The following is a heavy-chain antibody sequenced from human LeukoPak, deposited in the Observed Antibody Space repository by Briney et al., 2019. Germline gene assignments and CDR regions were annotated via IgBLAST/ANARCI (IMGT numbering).Heavy chain of an antibody. D-gene: IGHD3-22*01. J-gene: IGHJ6*03. CDR3: ARDYYDSSGYYPSSYYYYMDV. CDR1: GYTFTGYY. Sequence: ASVKVSCKASGYTFTGYYMHWVRQAPGQGLEWMGWINPNSGGTNYAQKFQGRVTMTRDTSISTAYMELSRLRSDDTAVYYCARDYYDSSGYYPSSYYYYMDVWGKGTTVTVSS. V-gene: IGHV1-2*02. CDR2: INPNSGGT.